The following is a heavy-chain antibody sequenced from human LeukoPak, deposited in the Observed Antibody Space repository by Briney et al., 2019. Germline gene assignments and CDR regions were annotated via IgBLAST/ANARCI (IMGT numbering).Heavy chain of an antibody. CDR2: IWYDRSNK. D-gene: IGHD3-22*01. J-gene: IGHJ4*02. Sequence: GGSLRLSCAAPGFTFSSYGMHWVRQAPGKGLEWVAVIWYDRSNKYYADSVKGRFTISRDNSKNTLYLQMNSLRAEDTAVYYCARGGTYDSSGHLDYWGQGTLVTVSS. CDR1: GFTFSSYG. CDR3: ARGGTYDSSGHLDY. V-gene: IGHV3-33*01.